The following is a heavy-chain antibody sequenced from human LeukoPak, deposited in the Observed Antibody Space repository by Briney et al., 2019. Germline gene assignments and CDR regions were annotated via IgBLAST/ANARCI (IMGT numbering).Heavy chain of an antibody. V-gene: IGHV1-18*01. CDR2: ISAYNGNT. D-gene: IGHD3-9*01. CDR1: GYTFTNYG. J-gene: IGHJ4*02. Sequence: ASVKVSCKXSGYTFTNYGFSWVRQAPGQGLEWMGWISAYNGNTNYAQKLQGRVTLTTDTSTSTAYMDLRSLRSDDTAVYYCARGPGGILTGYYDYWGQGTLVTVSS. CDR3: ARGPGGILTGYYDY.